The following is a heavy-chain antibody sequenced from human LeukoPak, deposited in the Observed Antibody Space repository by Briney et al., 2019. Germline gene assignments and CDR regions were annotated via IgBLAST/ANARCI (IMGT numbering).Heavy chain of an antibody. CDR2: ISYDGSNK. V-gene: IGHV3-30*18. CDR3: AKDFTLGSYPGGFDY. CDR1: GFTFSSYG. D-gene: IGHD1-26*01. J-gene: IGHJ4*02. Sequence: PGGSLRLSCAASGFTFSSYGMHWVRQAPGKGLEWVAVISYDGSNKYYADSVKGRFTISRDNSKNTLYLQMNSLRAEDTAVYYCAKDFTLGSYPGGFDYWGQGTLVTVSS.